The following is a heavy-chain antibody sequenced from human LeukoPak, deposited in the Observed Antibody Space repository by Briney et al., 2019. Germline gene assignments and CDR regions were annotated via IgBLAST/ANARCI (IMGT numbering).Heavy chain of an antibody. CDR2: IYYSGST. J-gene: IGHJ3*02. CDR1: GGSISSSSYY. D-gene: IGHD5-24*01. V-gene: IGHV4-39*01. CDR3: ARQLPDGHAFDI. Sequence: PSETLSLTCTVSGGSISSSSYYWGWIHQPPGKGLEWIGSIYYSGSTYYNPSLKNRVTISVDTSKNQFSLRLTSVTAADTAVFYCARQLPDGHAFDIWGQGTMVTVSS.